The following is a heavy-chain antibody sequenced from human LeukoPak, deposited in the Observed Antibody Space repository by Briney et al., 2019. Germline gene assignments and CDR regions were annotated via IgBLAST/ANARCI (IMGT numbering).Heavy chain of an antibody. J-gene: IGHJ4*02. CDR1: GFTFSTYG. D-gene: IGHD2-21*02. Sequence: QSGGSLRLSCVASGFTFSTYGMHWVRQAPGKGLEWVAFLRYDGSNKFYADSVKGRFTISRDNSKNTLYLQINSLRPEDTAVYYCAKSAVRGLPVLGNWGQGTPVTVSS. V-gene: IGHV3-30*02. CDR3: AKSAVRGLPVLGN. CDR2: LRYDGSNK.